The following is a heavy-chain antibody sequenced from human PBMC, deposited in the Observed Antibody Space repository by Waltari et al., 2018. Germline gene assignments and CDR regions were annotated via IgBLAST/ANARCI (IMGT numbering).Heavy chain of an antibody. CDR1: GYSISSGYY. D-gene: IGHD1-26*01. J-gene: IGHJ4*02. Sequence: QVQLQESGPGLVKPSETLSLTCAVSGYSISSGYYWGWIRQPPGKGLEWIGSIYHSGSTYSNPSRKSRVTISVDTSKNQFSLKLSSVTAADTAVYYCARDHEVVGATAYWGQGTLVTVSS. V-gene: IGHV4-38-2*02. CDR3: ARDHEVVGATAY. CDR2: IYHSGST.